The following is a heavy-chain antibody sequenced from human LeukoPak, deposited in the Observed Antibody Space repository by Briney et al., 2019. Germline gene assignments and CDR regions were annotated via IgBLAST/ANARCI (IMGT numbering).Heavy chain of an antibody. CDR3: AKGPTPLSSRGWIDP. V-gene: IGHV3-30*02. J-gene: IGHJ5*02. CDR1: GFTFSNYW. D-gene: IGHD6-13*01. Sequence: GESLRLSCAASGFTFSNYWMNWVRQAPGKGLEWVTFIPYDGLNRIYADSVEGRFTVSRDNSKNTVYLQMNSLRPEDTAVYYCAKGPTPLSSRGWIDPWGQGTLVTVSS. CDR2: IPYDGLNR.